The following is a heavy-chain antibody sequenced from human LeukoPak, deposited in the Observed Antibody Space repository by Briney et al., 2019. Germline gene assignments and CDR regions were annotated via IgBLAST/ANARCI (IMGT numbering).Heavy chain of an antibody. V-gene: IGHV1-2*02. Sequence: ASVKVPCKASGHTFTGYYMHWVRQAPGQGLEWMGWINPNSGGTNYAQKFQGRVTMTRDTSISTAYMELSRLRSDDTAVYYCARGVRLKQQLADYWGQGTLVTVSS. CDR2: INPNSGGT. J-gene: IGHJ4*02. CDR1: GHTFTGYY. D-gene: IGHD6-13*01. CDR3: ARGVRLKQQLADY.